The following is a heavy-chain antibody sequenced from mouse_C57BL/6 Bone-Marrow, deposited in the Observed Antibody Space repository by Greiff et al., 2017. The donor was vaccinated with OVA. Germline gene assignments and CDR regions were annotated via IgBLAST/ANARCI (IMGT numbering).Heavy chain of an antibody. D-gene: IGHD1-1*01. Sequence: VQLQQSGAELVRPGTSVKVSCKASGYAFTNYLIEWVKQRPGQGLEWIGVINPGSGGTNYNEKFKGKATLTADKSSSTAYMQLSSLTSEDSAVYFCARTSITTVVATGYFDVWGTGTTVTVSS. CDR1: GYAFTNYL. CDR2: INPGSGGT. J-gene: IGHJ1*03. V-gene: IGHV1-54*01. CDR3: ARTSITTVVATGYFDV.